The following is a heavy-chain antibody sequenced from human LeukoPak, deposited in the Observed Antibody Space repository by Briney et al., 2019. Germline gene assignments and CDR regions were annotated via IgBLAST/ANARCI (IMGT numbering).Heavy chain of an antibody. Sequence: PGGSLRLSCAASGFTFSSYSMNWVRQAPGKGLEWVSSISSSSSYIYYADSVKGRFTIPRDNAKNSLYLQMNSLRADDTAVFYCARGDYYGSPKVVAAWGQGTLVTVSS. D-gene: IGHD3-10*01. CDR3: ARGDYYGSPKVVAA. V-gene: IGHV3-21*04. J-gene: IGHJ5*02. CDR2: ISSSSSYI. CDR1: GFTFSSYS.